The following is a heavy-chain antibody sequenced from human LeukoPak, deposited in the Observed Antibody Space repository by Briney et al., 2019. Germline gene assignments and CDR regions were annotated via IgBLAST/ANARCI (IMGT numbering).Heavy chain of an antibody. V-gene: IGHV3-11*05. J-gene: IGHJ4*02. D-gene: IGHD3-10*01. CDR2: ISSSSTYT. CDR3: ARDLRFGELLYSYFDC. Sequence: PGVSLRLSCAASGFTFSDYYMSWIRQAPGKGLEWVSYISSSSTYTNYADSVKGRFTISRDNAKNSLYLQMNSLRAEDTAVYYCARDLRFGELLYSYFDCWGQGTLVTVSS. CDR1: GFTFSDYY.